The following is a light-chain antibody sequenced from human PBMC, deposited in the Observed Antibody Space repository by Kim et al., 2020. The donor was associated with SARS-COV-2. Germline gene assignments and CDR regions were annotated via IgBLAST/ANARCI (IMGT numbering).Light chain of an antibody. CDR2: QDS. J-gene: IGLJ2*01. V-gene: IGLV3-1*01. CDR3: QAWDSSTVV. Sequence: VSPGQTASITCSGDKLGDKYACWYQQKPGQSPVLVIYQDSKRPSGIPERFSGSNSGNTATLTISGSQAMDEADYYCQAWDSSTVVFGGGTQLTVL. CDR1: KLGDKY.